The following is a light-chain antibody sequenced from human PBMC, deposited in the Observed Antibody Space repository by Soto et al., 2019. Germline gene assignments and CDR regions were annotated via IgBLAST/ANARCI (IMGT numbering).Light chain of an antibody. CDR3: QQYNNWPWT. CDR1: QSISDT. J-gene: IGKJ1*01. CDR2: SAS. V-gene: IGKV3-15*01. Sequence: EIVIKPSPATLSVSPGGRATLSCMASQSISDTLALYQQKPGQAPRLIIYSASRRATGFPASFSGSGSGTDFTLTISSLQSEDFAVYYCQQYNNWPWTFGQGTKVDI.